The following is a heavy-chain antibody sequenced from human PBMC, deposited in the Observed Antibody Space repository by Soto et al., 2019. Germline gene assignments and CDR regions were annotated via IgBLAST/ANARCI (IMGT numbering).Heavy chain of an antibody. CDR1: DDSINSDKYY. J-gene: IGHJ4*02. CDR2: IYYRGNA. CDR3: ARLEGLATISYYFDF. V-gene: IGHV4-39*01. D-gene: IGHD3-9*01. Sequence: QLQLQESGPGPVKPSETLSLTCSVSDDSINSDKYYWGWIRQPPGKGLEWIGSIYYRGNAYYNPSLQTRVTMSIDKSRSQFSLKLHSVTAADSAVYFCARLEGLATISYYFDFWGPGALVTVSS.